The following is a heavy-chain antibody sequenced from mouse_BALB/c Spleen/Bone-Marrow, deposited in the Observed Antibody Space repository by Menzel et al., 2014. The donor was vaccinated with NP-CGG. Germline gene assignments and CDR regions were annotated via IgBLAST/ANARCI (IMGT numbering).Heavy chain of an antibody. Sequence: QVQLQQSGPELVKPGASVKISCKASGYAFSSSWMNWVKQRPGQGLEWIGRIYPGDGDTNYNGKFKGKATLTADKSSSTAYMQLSSLTSVDSAVYLCARSGSSWFAYWGQGTLVTVSA. D-gene: IGHD1-1*01. CDR1: GYAFSSSW. V-gene: IGHV1-82*01. J-gene: IGHJ3*01. CDR3: ARSGSSWFAY. CDR2: IYPGDGDT.